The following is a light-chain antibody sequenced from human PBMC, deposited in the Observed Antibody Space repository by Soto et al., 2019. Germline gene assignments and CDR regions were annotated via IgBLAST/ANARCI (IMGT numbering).Light chain of an antibody. V-gene: IGLV2-23*01. J-gene: IGLJ3*02. Sequence: QSVLTQPASVSGSPGQSITISYTGTSSDVGSYNLVSWYQQHPGKAPKLIIYEGSKRPSGVSDRFSGSKSGNTASLTISGLQAEDEADYYCCSYAGSSTWVFGGGTQLTVL. CDR2: EGS. CDR1: SSDVGSYNL. CDR3: CSYAGSSTWV.